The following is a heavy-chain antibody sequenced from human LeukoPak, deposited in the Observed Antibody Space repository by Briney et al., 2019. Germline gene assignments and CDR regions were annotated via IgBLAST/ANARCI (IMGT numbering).Heavy chain of an antibody. CDR3: ARDSGSYRRRGAFDI. V-gene: IGHV1-2*02. D-gene: IGHD1-26*01. CDR2: INPSSGAT. Sequence: ASVKVSCKASGYTFTGYYMHWVRQAPGQGLEWMGWINPSSGATNYAQKFQGRVTMTRDTSISTAYMELSRLRSDDTAVYYCARDSGSYRRRGAFDIWGQGTMVTVSS. CDR1: GYTFTGYY. J-gene: IGHJ3*02.